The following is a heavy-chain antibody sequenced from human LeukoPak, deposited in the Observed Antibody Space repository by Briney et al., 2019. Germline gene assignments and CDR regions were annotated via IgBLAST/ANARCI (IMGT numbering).Heavy chain of an antibody. J-gene: IGHJ5*02. CDR3: AKVRECGGGSCYDWFDP. D-gene: IGHD2-15*01. CDR2: ISGGGDST. V-gene: IGHV3-23*01. CDR1: GFTFSSYS. Sequence: GGSLRLSCAGPGFTFSSYSMSWVRQSPGRGLERVSAISGGGDSTYYSDSVRGRFTTSSDNAKNTLYLQMNSLRAEDTAVYYCAKVRECGGGSCYDWFDPWGQGTLVTVSS.